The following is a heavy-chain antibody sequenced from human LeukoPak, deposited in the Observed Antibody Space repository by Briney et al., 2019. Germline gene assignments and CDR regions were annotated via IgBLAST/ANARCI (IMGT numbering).Heavy chain of an antibody. V-gene: IGHV1-8*01. CDR2: MNPNSGKR. CDR3: ARDIGGFAGANPGSAFDI. CDR1: GYTFIRYD. J-gene: IGHJ3*02. Sequence: ASLKDSCKASGYTFIRYDINCVRQTTEQGGEWMGCMNPNSGKRSYTQKFQGGVTMIRNTSISTAYMELSSMRSEDTDVYYCARDIGGFAGANPGSAFDIWGQGTMVTVSS. D-gene: IGHD3-16*01.